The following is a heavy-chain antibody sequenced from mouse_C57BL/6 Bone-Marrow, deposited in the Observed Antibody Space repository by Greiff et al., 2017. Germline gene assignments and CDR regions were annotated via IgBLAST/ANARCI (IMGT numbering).Heavy chain of an antibody. CDR2: IHPNSGST. CDR1: GYIFTSYW. Sequence: VQLQESGAELVKPGASVKLSCKASGYIFTSYWMHWVKQRPGQGLEWIGMIHPNSGSTNYNEKFKSKATLTVDKSSSTAYMQLSSLTSEDSAVYYCARVGYDYDLHFDYWGQGTTLTVSS. D-gene: IGHD2-4*01. J-gene: IGHJ2*01. V-gene: IGHV1-64*01. CDR3: ARVGYDYDLHFDY.